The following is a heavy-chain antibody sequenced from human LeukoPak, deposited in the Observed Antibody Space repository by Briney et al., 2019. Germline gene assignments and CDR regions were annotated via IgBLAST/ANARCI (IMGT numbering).Heavy chain of an antibody. J-gene: IGHJ4*02. CDR1: GFTFGDYA. Sequence: GGSLRLSCTASGFTFGDYAMSWVRQAPGKGLEWVGFIRSKAYGGTTEYAASVKGRFTISRDDSKSIAYLQMNSLKTEATAVYYCTRDWAQFSGYPYYLDYWGQGTLVTVSS. CDR3: TRDWAQFSGYPYYLDY. CDR2: IRSKAYGGTT. V-gene: IGHV3-49*04. D-gene: IGHD3-22*01.